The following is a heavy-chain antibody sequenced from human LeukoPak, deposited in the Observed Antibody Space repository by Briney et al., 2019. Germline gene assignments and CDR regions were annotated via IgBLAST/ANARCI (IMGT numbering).Heavy chain of an antibody. J-gene: IGHJ5*02. V-gene: IGHV4-59*01. Sequence: GSLRLSCAASRFTFSSYWMSWVRQAPGKGLEWIGYIYYSGSTNYNPSLKSRVTISVDTSKNQFSLKLSSVTAADTAVYYCARDRNTMVRGVIISVFDPWGQGTLVTVSS. CDR3: ARDRNTMVRGVIISVFDP. CDR1: RFTFSSYW. CDR2: IYYSGST. D-gene: IGHD3-10*01.